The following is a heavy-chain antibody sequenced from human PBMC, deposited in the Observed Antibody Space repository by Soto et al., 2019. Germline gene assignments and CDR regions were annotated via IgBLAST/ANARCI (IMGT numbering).Heavy chain of an antibody. D-gene: IGHD3-22*01. CDR1: GFTFSSYT. CDR2: ISSSSSYI. V-gene: IGHV3-21*01. CDR3: ARTGEIVVAIGEAFDI. Sequence: EVPLVESGGGLVKPGGSLRLSCAASGFTFSSYTMNWVRQAPGKGLEWVSSISSSSSYIYYADSVKGRFTISRDNXKXXLYLQMNSLRAEDTAVYYCARTGEIVVAIGEAFDIWGQGTMVTVSS. J-gene: IGHJ3*02.